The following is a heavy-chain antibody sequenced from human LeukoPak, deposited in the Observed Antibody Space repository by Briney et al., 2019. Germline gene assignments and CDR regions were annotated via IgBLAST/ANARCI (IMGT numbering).Heavy chain of an antibody. CDR2: ISSSGKYI. D-gene: IGHD3-3*01. V-gene: IGHV3-11*01. J-gene: IGHJ4*02. CDR1: GFTFSDYY. Sequence: PGGSLRLSCAASGFTFSDYYMSWIRQAPGRGLEWVSYISSSGKYIYYADSVEGRFTISRDNAKNSLYLQMDSLRAEDTAIYYCARVWSGGVYWGQGTLVTVSS. CDR3: ARVWSGGVY.